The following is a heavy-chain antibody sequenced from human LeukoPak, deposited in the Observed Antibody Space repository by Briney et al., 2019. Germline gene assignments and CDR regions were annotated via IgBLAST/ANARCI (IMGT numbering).Heavy chain of an antibody. J-gene: IGHJ6*03. CDR2: IYNVGSTGNT. CDR1: GHSLSGSSYS. V-gene: IGHV4-39*07. Sequence: SETLSLTCTVSGHSLSGSSYSWGWIRQPPGKGLEWIGCIYNVGSTGNTHYNPSLKSRLTISEDTSKNQFSLRLSSVTAADTAVYYCAREGNPPPYYYYYMDVWGKGTTVTVSS. CDR3: AREGNPPPYYYYYMDV. D-gene: IGHD1-14*01.